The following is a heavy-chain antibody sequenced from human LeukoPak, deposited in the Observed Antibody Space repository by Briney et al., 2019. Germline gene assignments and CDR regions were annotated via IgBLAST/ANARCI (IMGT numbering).Heavy chain of an antibody. Sequence: GGPLRLSCSASGFTFSSYAMIWVRQAPGKGLEWVSAICCSGGSTYYADSVKGRFTISRDNSKNTLYLQMNSLRAEDTAVYYCAKGGYCSSTSCYPADAFDIWGQGTMVTVSS. CDR3: AKGGYCSSTSCYPADAFDI. CDR2: ICCSGGST. D-gene: IGHD2-2*01. J-gene: IGHJ3*02. CDR1: GFTFSSYA. V-gene: IGHV3-23*01.